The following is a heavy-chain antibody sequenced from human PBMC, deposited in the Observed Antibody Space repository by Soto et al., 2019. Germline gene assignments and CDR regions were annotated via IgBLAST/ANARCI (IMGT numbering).Heavy chain of an antibody. CDR1: GGSISSYY. CDR3: ARESTGSSSSPYYYGMDV. CDR2: IYYSGST. D-gene: IGHD6-6*01. V-gene: IGHV4-59*01. J-gene: IGHJ6*02. Sequence: NPSETLSLTCTVSGGSISSYYWSWIRQPPGKGLEWIGYIYYSGSTNYNPSLKSRVTISVDTSKNQFSLKLSSVTAADTAVYYCARESTGSSSSPYYYGMDVWGQGTTVTVSS.